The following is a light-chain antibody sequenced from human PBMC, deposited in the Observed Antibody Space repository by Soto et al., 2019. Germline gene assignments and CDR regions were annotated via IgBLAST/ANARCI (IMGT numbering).Light chain of an antibody. CDR2: ANS. Sequence: QSVLRQPPSVSGAPGKRFTISCTGSNSNSGAGYDVHWDQKLPGTAPKLLIYANSNRHSGVADRFSGSKSGASASLAIPGIQAEDEADDCRQSYGRSLSERVVGGGTKVTVL. V-gene: IGLV1-40*01. CDR1: NSNSGAGYD. CDR3: QSYGRSLSERV. J-gene: IGLJ3*02.